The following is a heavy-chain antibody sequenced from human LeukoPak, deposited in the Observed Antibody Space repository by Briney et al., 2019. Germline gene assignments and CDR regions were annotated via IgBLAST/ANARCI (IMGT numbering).Heavy chain of an antibody. CDR3: ARVGPPREAAAEFDP. V-gene: IGHV1-2*04. CDR1: GYTFTGYY. CDR2: INPNSGGT. D-gene: IGHD6-13*01. Sequence: ASVKVSCKASGYTFTGYYMHWVRQAPGQGLEWMGWINPNSGGTNYAQKFQGWVTMTRDTSISTAYMELSRLRSDDTAVYYCARVGPPREAAAEFDPWGQGTLVTVSS. J-gene: IGHJ5*02.